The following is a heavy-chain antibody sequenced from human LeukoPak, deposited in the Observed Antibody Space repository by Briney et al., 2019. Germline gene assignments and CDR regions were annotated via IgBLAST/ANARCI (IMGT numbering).Heavy chain of an antibody. Sequence: PGGSLRLSCAASGFTFSSSGMSWVRQAPGKGLEWVSGISGSDGTTYYTDSVKGRFTISRDNSKNTLYLQMNGLRAEDTAVYYCAKDSAKKYDDYWGQGTLVTVSS. J-gene: IGHJ4*02. CDR1: GFTFSSSG. CDR2: ISGSDGTT. CDR3: AKDSAKKYDDY. V-gene: IGHV3-23*01. D-gene: IGHD2/OR15-2a*01.